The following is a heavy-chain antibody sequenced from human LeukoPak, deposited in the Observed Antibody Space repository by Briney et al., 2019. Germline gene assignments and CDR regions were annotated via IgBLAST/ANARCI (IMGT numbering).Heavy chain of an antibody. CDR3: ARDVLDIVATANNWFDP. CDR2: ISAYNGNT. J-gene: IGHJ5*02. CDR1: GYTFTSYG. D-gene: IGHD5-12*01. Sequence: ASVKVSCKASGYTFTSYGISWVRQAPGQGLEWMGWISAYNGNTNYAQKLQGRVTMTTDTSTSTAYMELRSLRSDDTAVYYCARDVLDIVATANNWFDPWGQGTLVTVSS. V-gene: IGHV1-18*01.